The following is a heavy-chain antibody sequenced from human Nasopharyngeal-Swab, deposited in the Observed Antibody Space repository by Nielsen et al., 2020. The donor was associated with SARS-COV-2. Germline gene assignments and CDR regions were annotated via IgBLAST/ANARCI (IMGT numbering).Heavy chain of an antibody. CDR1: GYTLTELS. J-gene: IGHJ4*02. Sequence: ASVKVSCKVSGYTLTELSMHWVRQAPGKGLEWMGGFDPEDGETIYAQKFQGRVNMTEDTSTDTAYMELSSLRSEDTAVYYCATVRSAYYYDSSGYPRFDYWGQGTLVTVSS. CDR2: FDPEDGET. V-gene: IGHV1-24*01. CDR3: ATVRSAYYYDSSGYPRFDY. D-gene: IGHD3-22*01.